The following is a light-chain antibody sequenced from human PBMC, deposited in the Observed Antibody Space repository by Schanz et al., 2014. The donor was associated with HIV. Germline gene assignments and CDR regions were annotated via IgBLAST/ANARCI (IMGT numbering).Light chain of an antibody. CDR3: QQANSFPLT. V-gene: IGKV1-5*03. J-gene: IGKJ4*01. CDR2: KAS. Sequence: DIQMTQSPSTLSASVGDRVTITCRASQSISSSLAWFQQRPGKAPTLLIYKASTLESGVPSRFSGSGSGTEFTLTISSLQPEDFATYYCQQANSFPLTFGGGTKVEIK. CDR1: QSISSS.